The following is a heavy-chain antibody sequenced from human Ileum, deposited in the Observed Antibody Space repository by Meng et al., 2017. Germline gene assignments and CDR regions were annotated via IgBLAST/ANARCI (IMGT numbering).Heavy chain of an antibody. V-gene: IGHV1-46*01. J-gene: IGHJ4*02. D-gene: IGHD6-19*01. CDR1: GYTFTSHY. CDR3: ARDNSGWAIDY. CDR2: MNPFNDYT. Sequence: QVRFVERGAGVKRRGASVKVSCKASGYTFTSHYIHWWRQAPGQGLEWMAIMNPFNDYTRYAQNFQGRVTVTRDTSTSTAYLELSSLTPDDTAVYYCARDNSGWAIDYWGQGTLVTVSS.